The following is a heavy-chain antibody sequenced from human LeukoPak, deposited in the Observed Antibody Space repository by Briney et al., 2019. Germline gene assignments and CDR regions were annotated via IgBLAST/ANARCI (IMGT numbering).Heavy chain of an antibody. J-gene: IGHJ4*02. CDR1: GFSFSSYA. V-gene: IGHV3-30-3*01. CDR2: ISYDGSNK. D-gene: IGHD5-12*01. CDR3: ARALIVATGGIDY. Sequence: PGRSLRLSCAASGFSFSSYAMHWVRQAPGKGLEWVAVISYDGSNKYYADSVKGRFTVSRDNSKNTVYLQMNSLRPEDTALYYCARALIVATGGIDYWGQGTLVTVSS.